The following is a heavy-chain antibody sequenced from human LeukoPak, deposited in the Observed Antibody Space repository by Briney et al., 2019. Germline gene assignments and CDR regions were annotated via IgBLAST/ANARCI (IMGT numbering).Heavy chain of an antibody. V-gene: IGHV4-34*01. J-gene: IGHJ5*02. CDR3: ARNFGLYYYGSGSYYTRKNWFDP. CDR1: GGSFSGYY. CDR2: INHSGST. D-gene: IGHD3-10*01. Sequence: PSETLSLTCAVYGGSFSGYYWSWIRQPPGKALEWIGEINHSGSTNYNPSLKSRVTISVDTSKNQFSLKLSSVTAADTAVYYCARNFGLYYYGSGSYYTRKNWFDPWGQGTLVTVSS.